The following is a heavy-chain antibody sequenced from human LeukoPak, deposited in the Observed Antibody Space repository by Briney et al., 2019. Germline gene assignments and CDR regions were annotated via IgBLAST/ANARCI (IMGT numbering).Heavy chain of an antibody. Sequence: PSETLSLTCTVSGGSISSYYWSWIRQPPGKGLEWIGYIYYSGSTNYNPSLKSRVTISVDTSKNQFSLKLSSVTAADTAVYYCARRLGVFDAFDIWGQGTMVTVSS. V-gene: IGHV4-59*08. CDR2: IYYSGST. CDR3: ARRLGVFDAFDI. CDR1: GGSISSYY. D-gene: IGHD3-10*01. J-gene: IGHJ3*02.